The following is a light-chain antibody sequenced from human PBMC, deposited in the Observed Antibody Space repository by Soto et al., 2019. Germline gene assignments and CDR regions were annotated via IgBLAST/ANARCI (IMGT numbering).Light chain of an antibody. CDR1: QSVTSNY. Sequence: DIVLTQSPGTLSLSPGERVTLSCRASQSVTSNYLAWYQQKSGQAPRLLIFGASNRATGIPDRFSGSGSGTYLTLTINRLEPEDFAVYYCEQYGSSPYTFGQGTKLEI. J-gene: IGKJ2*01. CDR2: GAS. V-gene: IGKV3-20*01. CDR3: EQYGSSPYT.